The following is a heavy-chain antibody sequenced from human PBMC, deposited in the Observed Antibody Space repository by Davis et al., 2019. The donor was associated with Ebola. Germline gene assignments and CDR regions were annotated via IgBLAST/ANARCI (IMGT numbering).Heavy chain of an antibody. CDR3: VTENWYRFES. Sequence: GESLKISCAVSGLPFSSYFMDWVRLTPGKGLEWVGLSRNKENRYNTEYAASVRGRFTISTDDSKDSLYLQMNSLRTEDTAVYYCVTENWYRFESWGQGTLVTVSS. V-gene: IGHV3-72*01. D-gene: IGHD1/OR15-1a*01. J-gene: IGHJ4*02. CDR1: GLPFSSYF. CDR2: SRNKENRYNT.